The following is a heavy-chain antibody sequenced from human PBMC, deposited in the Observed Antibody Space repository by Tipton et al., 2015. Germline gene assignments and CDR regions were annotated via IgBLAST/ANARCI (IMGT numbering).Heavy chain of an antibody. CDR2: IWSDGINK. D-gene: IGHD6-19*01. CDR3: ARGPYSSL. CDR1: GFTFSSYG. V-gene: IGHV3-33*01. J-gene: IGHJ4*02. Sequence: SLRLSCAASGFTFSSYGMHWVRQAPGKGLEWVAVIWSDGINKYYADSVKGRLTISRDNAKNSLYLQMNSLRAEDTAVYYCARGPYSSLWGQGTLITVSS.